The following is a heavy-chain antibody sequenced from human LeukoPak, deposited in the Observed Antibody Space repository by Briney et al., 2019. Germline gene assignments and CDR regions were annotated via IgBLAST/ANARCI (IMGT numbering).Heavy chain of an antibody. Sequence: GGSRRLSCAASGFTFSSYGMHWVRQAPGKGLEWVAFVRYDGTNKYYADSVKGRFTISRDNSKNTLYLQMNSLRAEDTAVYYCAKPAHNYYDSSGYSEAWGQGTLVTVSS. CDR3: AKPAHNYYDSSGYSEA. J-gene: IGHJ5*02. CDR2: VRYDGTNK. V-gene: IGHV3-30*02. D-gene: IGHD3-22*01. CDR1: GFTFSSYG.